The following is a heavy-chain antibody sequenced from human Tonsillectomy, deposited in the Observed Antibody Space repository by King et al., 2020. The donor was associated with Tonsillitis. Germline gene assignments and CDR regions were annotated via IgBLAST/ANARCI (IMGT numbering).Heavy chain of an antibody. CDR2: VSFDESNK. Sequence: VQLVESGGGVVQPGRSLRLSCAASGFTFSSYAIHWVRQAPGKGLEWVAVVSFDESNKYYADSVKGRFTISRDNSKNTLYLQKNSLRAEDTAVYYCARGKFPFGMDVWGQGTAVTDSS. V-gene: IGHV3-30*04. J-gene: IGHJ6*02. CDR1: GFTFSSYA. CDR3: ARGKFPFGMDV.